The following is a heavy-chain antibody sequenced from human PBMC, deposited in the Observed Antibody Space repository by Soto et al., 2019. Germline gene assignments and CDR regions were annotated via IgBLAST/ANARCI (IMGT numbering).Heavy chain of an antibody. V-gene: IGHV3-48*01. CDR1: GFTFSSYS. J-gene: IGHJ5*02. CDR2: ISSSSSTI. CDR3: ASAADYVNWFHP. D-gene: IGHD4-17*01. Sequence: EVQLVESGGGLVQPGGSLRLSCAASGFTFSSYSMNWVRQATGKGLEWVSYISSSSSTIYYADSVKGRFTISRDNAKNSLYLQMNSLRAEDTAVYDCASAADYVNWFHPWGQGTLVTVSS.